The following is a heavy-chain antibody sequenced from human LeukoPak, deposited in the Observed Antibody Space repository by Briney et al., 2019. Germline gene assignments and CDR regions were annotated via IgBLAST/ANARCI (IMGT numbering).Heavy chain of an antibody. CDR3: ARVGDGASWPWEWFDP. V-gene: IGHV1-18*01. CDR1: GYTFNAYA. CDR2: ISAYNLNT. D-gene: IGHD4/OR15-4a*01. Sequence: ASVKVSCKASGYTFNAYAITWVRQAPGQGLEWMGWISAYNLNTNYAQNLQDRATMTVDRSTTTAYMELRSLRFDDTAVYYCARVGDGASWPWEWFDPWGQGTLVTVSP. J-gene: IGHJ5*02.